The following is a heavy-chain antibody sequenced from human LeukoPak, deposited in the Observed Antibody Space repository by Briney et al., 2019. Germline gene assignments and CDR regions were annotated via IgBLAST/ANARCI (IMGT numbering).Heavy chain of an antibody. Sequence: GASVKVSCKASGYTFTNYYMHWVRQAPGQGLEWMGIINPSGGSTSYAQKFQGRVTITADESTSTAYMELSSLRSEDTAVYYCARGPRGYYYYGMDVWGQGTTVTVSS. CDR2: INPSGGST. J-gene: IGHJ6*02. CDR1: GYTFTNYY. CDR3: ARGPRGYYYYGMDV. V-gene: IGHV1-46*01.